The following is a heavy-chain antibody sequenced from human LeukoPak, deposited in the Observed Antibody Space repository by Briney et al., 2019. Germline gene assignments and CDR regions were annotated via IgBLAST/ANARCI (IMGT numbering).Heavy chain of an antibody. CDR2: IYSSGST. V-gene: IGHV4-4*07. J-gene: IGHJ4*02. CDR3: ARGRYFDY. Sequence: SESLSLTRTVPGGSVSKFFRAWIPPPPDKGLGWIGRIYSSGSTNYNPSLKSRVTMSVDTSKNQFSLKLTSMTAADTAIYCCARGRYFDYWGQGTQVTVSS. CDR1: GGSVSKFF.